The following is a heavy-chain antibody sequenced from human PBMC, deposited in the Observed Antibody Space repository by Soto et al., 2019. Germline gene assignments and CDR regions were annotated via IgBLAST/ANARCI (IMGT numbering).Heavy chain of an antibody. CDR1: GFTFSSYG. J-gene: IGHJ4*02. CDR2: IWYDGSNK. D-gene: IGHD3-10*01. CDR3: ARDLMVRGVIITQFDY. Sequence: GGSLRLSCAASGFTFSSYGMHWVRQAPGKGLEWVAVIWYDGSNKYYADSVKGRFTISRDNSKNTLYLQMNSLRAEDTAVYYCARDLMVRGVIITQFDYWGQGTLVTVSS. V-gene: IGHV3-33*01.